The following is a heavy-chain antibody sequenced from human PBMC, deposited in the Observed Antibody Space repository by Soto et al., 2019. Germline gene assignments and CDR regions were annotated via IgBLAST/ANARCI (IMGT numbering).Heavy chain of an antibody. Sequence: SETLSLTCTVSVDSISTYYWSWIRRPAGRGLEWIGRIDASGNTNYNPSLKSRVTMSADTSKKQFSLKLTSVTAADTAVYYCARYSNNWFQTEGMDVWGQGTTVT. D-gene: IGHD1-20*01. V-gene: IGHV4-4*07. J-gene: IGHJ6*02. CDR1: VDSISTYY. CDR2: IDASGNT. CDR3: ARYSNNWFQTEGMDV.